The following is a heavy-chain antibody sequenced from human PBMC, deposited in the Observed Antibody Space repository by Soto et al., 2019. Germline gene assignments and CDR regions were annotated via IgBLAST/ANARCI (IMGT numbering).Heavy chain of an antibody. D-gene: IGHD1-26*01. CDR2: IIPIFGTA. J-gene: IGHJ6*02. CDR3: ASHSGSSPEGRYYYGMDV. V-gene: IGHV1-69*12. CDR1: GGTFSSYA. Sequence: QVQLVQSGAEVKKPGSSVKVSCKASGGTFSSYAISWVRQAPGQGLEWMGGIIPIFGTADYAQKFQGSVTSSADGTPSTACMELRSPGSEGTGGYYCASHSGSSPEGRYYYGMDVWGQGTTVTVSS.